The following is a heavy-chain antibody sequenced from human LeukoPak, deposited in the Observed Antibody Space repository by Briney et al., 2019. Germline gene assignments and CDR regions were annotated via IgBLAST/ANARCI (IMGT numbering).Heavy chain of an antibody. J-gene: IGHJ6*02. CDR2: INQDGSER. CDR1: GFTFSSYW. CDR3: ARGNAMGV. Sequence: GGSLRLSCAVSGFTFSSYWMTWVRQAPGKGLEWVANINQDGSERYYVDSVKGRFTISRDNAKNSLSLQMNSLRAEDTALYYCARGNAMGVWGQGTTVTASS. V-gene: IGHV3-7*01.